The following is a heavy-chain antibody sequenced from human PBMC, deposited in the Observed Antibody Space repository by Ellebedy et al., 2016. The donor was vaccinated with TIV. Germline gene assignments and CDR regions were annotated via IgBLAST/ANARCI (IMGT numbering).Heavy chain of an antibody. CDR3: ARAMVPSSTYYFDY. Sequence: MPSETLSLTCTVSGGSISSGGYYWSWIRQPPGKGLEWIGYIYYSGSTNYNPSLKSRVTISVDRSKNQFSLKLSSVTAADTAVYYCARAMVPSSTYYFDYWGQGTLVTVSS. CDR1: GGSISSGGYY. CDR2: IYYSGST. D-gene: IGHD3-10*01. J-gene: IGHJ4*02. V-gene: IGHV4-61*08.